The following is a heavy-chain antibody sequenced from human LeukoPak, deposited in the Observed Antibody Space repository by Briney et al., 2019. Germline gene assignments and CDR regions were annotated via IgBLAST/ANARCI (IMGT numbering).Heavy chain of an antibody. D-gene: IGHD6-19*01. CDR3: AKESGYSSGWKHY. Sequence: GGSLRLSCAASGFTFSSYAMSWVRQAPGKGLEWVSTISGSGGSTYYADSVKGRITISRDNSKNTLYMQMSSLRAEDTAVYYCAKESGYSSGWKHYWGQGTLVTVSS. CDR2: ISGSGGST. V-gene: IGHV3-23*01. CDR1: GFTFSSYA. J-gene: IGHJ4*02.